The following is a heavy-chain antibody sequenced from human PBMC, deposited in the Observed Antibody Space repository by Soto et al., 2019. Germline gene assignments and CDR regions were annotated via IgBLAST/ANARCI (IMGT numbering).Heavy chain of an antibody. CDR1: GFNFKKFA. CDR3: AKADGEQWLVPHLDN. V-gene: IGHV3-23*01. CDR2: ISCCGGST. Sequence: EVHVLESGGGVVQPGGSLRLSCVASGFNFKKFAMAWVRQAPGEGLEWVSGISCCGGSTSYADSVKGRFSIARDDSKNTLSLQMNSLRVEDTAQYYCAKADGEQWLVPHLDNWGQGTLVTVS. D-gene: IGHD6-19*01. J-gene: IGHJ4*02.